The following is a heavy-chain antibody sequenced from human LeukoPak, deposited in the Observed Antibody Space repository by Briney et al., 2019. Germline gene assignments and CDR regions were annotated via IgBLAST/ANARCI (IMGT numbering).Heavy chain of an antibody. D-gene: IGHD1-1*01. J-gene: IGHJ4*02. V-gene: IGHV3-11*04. CDR1: GFTFSDYY. Sequence: GGSLRLSCAASGFTFSDYYMSWIRQAPGKGLEWVSYISSSSNTIYYADSVKGRFTISRDNAKKSLYLQLNSLRVDDTAVYYCASPSPPTGTTDGFDFWGQGTLVIVSS. CDR2: ISSSSNTI. CDR3: ASPSPPTGTTDGFDF.